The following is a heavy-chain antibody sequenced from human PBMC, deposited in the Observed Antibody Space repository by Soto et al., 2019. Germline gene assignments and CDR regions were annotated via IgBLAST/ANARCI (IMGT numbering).Heavy chain of an antibody. D-gene: IGHD3-22*01. Sequence: KASETLSLTCDVSGVSISGGNWWSWVRQPPGKGLEWISEVYNDGSANYHPSLESRAAIAVDRSKNQFYLRLSSVTAADTGKYYCARLVYDSRLNYLYFDHWGQGTLVTVSS. CDR3: ARLVYDSRLNYLYFDH. V-gene: IGHV4-4*02. J-gene: IGHJ4*02. CDR1: GVSISGGNW. CDR2: VYNDGSA.